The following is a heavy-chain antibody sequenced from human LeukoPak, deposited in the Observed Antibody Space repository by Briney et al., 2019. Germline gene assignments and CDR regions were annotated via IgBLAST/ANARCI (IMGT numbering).Heavy chain of an antibody. CDR1: GFPFSVYW. Sequence: GSLRLSCAASGFPFSVYWMSWVRQAPGKGLEWVANIKEDGSEQYYVDSVKGRFTISRDNAKNSLYLQMNSLRAEDTAVYYCARDYGSGSYYNTAYWGQGTLVTVSS. CDR3: ARDYGSGSYYNTAY. J-gene: IGHJ4*02. CDR2: IKEDGSEQ. D-gene: IGHD3-10*01. V-gene: IGHV3-7*01.